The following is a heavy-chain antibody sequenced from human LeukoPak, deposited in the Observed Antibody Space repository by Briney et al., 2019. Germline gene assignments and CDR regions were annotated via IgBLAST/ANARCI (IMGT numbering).Heavy chain of an antibody. CDR3: ARDGMGGIKAFDI. Sequence: PGGSLRLSCAASGFTFSRYWMSWVRRAPGRGLEWVANIKHDGSQKYYVDSVKGRITISRDNAKNSLYLQMNSLRAEDTAVYYCARDGMGGIKAFDIWGQGTMVTVSS. J-gene: IGHJ3*02. V-gene: IGHV3-7*05. D-gene: IGHD3-10*01. CDR1: GFTFSRYW. CDR2: IKHDGSQK.